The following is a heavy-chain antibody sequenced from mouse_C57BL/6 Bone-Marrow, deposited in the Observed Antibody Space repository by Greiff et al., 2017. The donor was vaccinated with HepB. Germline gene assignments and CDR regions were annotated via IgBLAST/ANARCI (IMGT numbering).Heavy chain of an antibody. CDR2: ISSGSSTI. J-gene: IGHJ2*01. V-gene: IGHV5-17*01. CDR3: ARGYYGSSYGFDY. CDR1: GFTFSDYG. Sequence: EVKLMESGGGLVKPGGSLKLSCAASGFTFSDYGMHWVRQAPEKGLEWVAYISSGSSTIYYADTVKGRFTISRDNAKNTLFLQMTSLRSEDTAMYCCARGYYGSSYGFDYWGQGTTLTVSS. D-gene: IGHD1-1*01.